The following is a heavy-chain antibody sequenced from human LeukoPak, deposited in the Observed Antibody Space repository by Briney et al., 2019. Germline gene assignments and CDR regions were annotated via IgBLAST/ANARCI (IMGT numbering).Heavy chain of an antibody. V-gene: IGHV3-23*01. CDR2: LGGSGGPT. Sequence: GGSLRLSCAASGFTFSTYAMSWVRQVPGKGLEWVSALGGSGGPTYYADSVKGRFTISRDNSKNTLFLQMNSLRAEDTAIYYCAKDTMVRGLYDYWGQGTLVTVSS. CDR1: GFTFSTYA. D-gene: IGHD3-10*01. CDR3: AKDTMVRGLYDY. J-gene: IGHJ4*02.